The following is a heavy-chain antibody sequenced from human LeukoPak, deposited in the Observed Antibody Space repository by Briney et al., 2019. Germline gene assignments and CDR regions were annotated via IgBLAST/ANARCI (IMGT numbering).Heavy chain of an antibody. CDR3: AGRRVLDASFDY. Sequence: GGSLRLSCAASVFTVSNNYMSWVRQAPGKGLEWVSVIYSGDNTYYVESVKGRFTISRDNSKNTLFLQMNRLRAEDTAVYYCAGRRVLDASFDYWGQGTLVTVSS. CDR2: IYSGDNT. CDR1: VFTVSNNY. D-gene: IGHD3-16*01. V-gene: IGHV3-66*02. J-gene: IGHJ4*02.